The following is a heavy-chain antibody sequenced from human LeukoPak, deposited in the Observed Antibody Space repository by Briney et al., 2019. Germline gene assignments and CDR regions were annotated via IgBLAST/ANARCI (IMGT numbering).Heavy chain of an antibody. CDR2: IYTSGST. Sequence: SETLSLTCTVSGGSISSYYWSWIRQPAGKGLEWIGRIYTSGSTNYNPSLKSRVTMSVDTSKNQFSLKLSSVTAADTAVYYCARGYLTPRSGCRGYYFDYWGQGTLVTVSS. J-gene: IGHJ4*02. CDR1: GGSISSYY. CDR3: ARGYLTPRSGCRGYYFDY. V-gene: IGHV4-4*07. D-gene: IGHD3-22*01.